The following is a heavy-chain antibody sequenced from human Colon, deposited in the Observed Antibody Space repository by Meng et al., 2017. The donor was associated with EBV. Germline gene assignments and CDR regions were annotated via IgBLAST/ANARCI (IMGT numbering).Heavy chain of an antibody. V-gene: IGHV3-15*01. CDR1: GFTVSEAW. CDR3: IKSAGVVVISL. CDR2: IRSEADGGTI. Sequence: EVQLVESGGGSVKPGGSLRLSCAASGFTVSEAWMCWVRQAPGQGLEWVGRIRSEADGGTIDYAAPVKGRFSISRDDSKNTVYLQMNSLKTEDTAVYYCIKSAGVVVISLWGQGPLVTVAS. J-gene: IGHJ4*02. D-gene: IGHD2-21*01.